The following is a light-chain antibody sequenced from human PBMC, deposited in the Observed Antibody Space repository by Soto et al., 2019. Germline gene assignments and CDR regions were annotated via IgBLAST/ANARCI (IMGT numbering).Light chain of an antibody. CDR1: QDISNY. J-gene: IGKJ3*01. Sequence: DIQMTQSPSSLSASVGDRVTITCQASQDISNYLSWYQQKPGKAPKLLIYDASNLQTGVPSRFSGSGSGTHFTFTISSLQPEDIATYYCQQYDNLLLLTFGPGTKVDIK. V-gene: IGKV1-33*01. CDR2: DAS. CDR3: QQYDNLLLLT.